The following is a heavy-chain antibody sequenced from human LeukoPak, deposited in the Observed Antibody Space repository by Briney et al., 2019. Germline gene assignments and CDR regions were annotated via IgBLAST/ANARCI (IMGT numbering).Heavy chain of an antibody. V-gene: IGHV5-51*01. Sequence: GESLKISFKGSGYRFPNYWIGWVRQMPGKGLEWMGIIYPGDSHTRYSPSFQDQVTISVDKSISTAYLQWSSLKASDTAMYYCARGPYAYTSSATLGSYNWFDPWGQGSLVTVSS. J-gene: IGHJ5*02. CDR3: ARGPYAYTSSATLGSYNWFDP. CDR1: GYRFPNYW. D-gene: IGHD2-2*02. CDR2: IYPGDSHT.